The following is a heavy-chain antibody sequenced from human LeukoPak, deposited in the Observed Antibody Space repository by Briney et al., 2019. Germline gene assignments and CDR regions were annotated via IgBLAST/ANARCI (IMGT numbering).Heavy chain of an antibody. V-gene: IGHV3-30*03. Sequence: PGGSLRLSCAASGFTFSSYSMNWVRQAPGKGLEWVAVISYDGSNKYYADSVKGRFTISRDNSKNTVYLQMNSLRAEDTAVYYCARGRGSYYFDYWGQGTLVTVSS. J-gene: IGHJ4*02. CDR3: ARGRGSYYFDY. D-gene: IGHD1-26*01. CDR1: GFTFSSYS. CDR2: ISYDGSNK.